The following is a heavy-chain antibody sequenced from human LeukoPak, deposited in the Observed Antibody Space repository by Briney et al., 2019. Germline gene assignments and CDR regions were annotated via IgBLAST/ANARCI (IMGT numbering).Heavy chain of an antibody. J-gene: IGHJ3*02. D-gene: IGHD4-17*01. CDR2: ISYIGST. V-gene: IGHV4-59*11. CDR3: ARDLVTVTKGFDI. Sequence: SETLSLTCAVSADSFSSHYWTWIRQSPGTGLEWIWYISYIGSTNYNPYLKSRVTISINTSKNQYSLKLRSVIAADTAVYYCARDLVTVTKGFDIWGQGTMVSVSS. CDR1: ADSFSSHY.